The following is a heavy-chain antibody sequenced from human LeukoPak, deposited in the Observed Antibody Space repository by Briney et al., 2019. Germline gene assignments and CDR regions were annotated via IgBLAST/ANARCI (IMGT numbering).Heavy chain of an antibody. CDR2: INTDGART. V-gene: IGHV3-74*01. D-gene: IGHD2-21*02. CDR1: GFSFISYE. Sequence: GGSLRLSCAASGFSFISYEMQWVRQAPGRGLVWVSRINTDGARTSYADSVKGRFTISRDNAKNTLYLQMNSLRAEDTAKYYCARELPREVTLDYWGQGTLVTVSS. CDR3: ARELPREVTLDY. J-gene: IGHJ4*02.